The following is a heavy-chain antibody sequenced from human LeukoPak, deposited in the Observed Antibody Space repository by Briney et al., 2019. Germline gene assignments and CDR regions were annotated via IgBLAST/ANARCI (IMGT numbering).Heavy chain of an antibody. Sequence: GESLKISCKGSGYSFTSYWIGWVRQMPGKGLECMGIIYPGDSDTRYSPSFQGQVTISADKSITTAYLQWSSLKASDTATYYCVKMTTVTTSDYWGQGTLVTVSS. CDR1: GYSFTSYW. CDR2: IYPGDSDT. V-gene: IGHV5-51*01. CDR3: VKMTTVTTSDY. J-gene: IGHJ4*02. D-gene: IGHD4-17*01.